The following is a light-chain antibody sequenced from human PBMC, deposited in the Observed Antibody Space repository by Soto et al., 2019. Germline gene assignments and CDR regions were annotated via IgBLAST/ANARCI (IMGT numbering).Light chain of an antibody. CDR1: QSISSY. Sequence: DIQMTQSPSSLSASVGDRVTITCRASQSISSYLNWYQQKPGKAPKLLIYAASNLESGVPSRFSGSGSGTDFTLTISSLQPADFATYYCQQSDNTPYTFGQGTKLEIK. CDR3: QQSDNTPYT. J-gene: IGKJ2*01. CDR2: AAS. V-gene: IGKV1-39*01.